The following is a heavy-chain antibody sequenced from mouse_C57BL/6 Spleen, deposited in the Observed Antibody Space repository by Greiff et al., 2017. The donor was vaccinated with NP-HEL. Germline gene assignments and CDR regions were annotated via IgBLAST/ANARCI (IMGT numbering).Heavy chain of an antibody. V-gene: IGHV2-5*01. CDR2: IWSGGST. J-gene: IGHJ4*01. CDR1: GFSLTSYG. CDR3: AISYAMDY. Sequence: VKLMESGPGLVQPSQSLSITCTVSGFSLTSYGVHWVRQSPGKGLEWLGVIWSGGSTDYNAAFMSRLSITKDNSKSQVFFKMNSLQADYTAIYYCAISYAMDYRGQGTSVTVSS.